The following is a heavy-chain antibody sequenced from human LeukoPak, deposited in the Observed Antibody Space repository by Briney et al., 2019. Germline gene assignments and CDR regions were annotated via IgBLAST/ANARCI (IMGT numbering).Heavy chain of an antibody. V-gene: IGHV3-23*01. CDR3: AKGEGGLNHKFDY. CDR1: GFTFSSFA. CDR2: MSGDATST. D-gene: IGHD3-16*01. Sequence: GGSLRLSCAASGFTFSSFAMNWVRQAPGKGLEWVSTMSGDATSTYYADSVKGRFTISRDNSKNSLYLQMNSLRTEDTALYYCAKGEGGLNHKFDYWGQGTLVTVSS. J-gene: IGHJ4*02.